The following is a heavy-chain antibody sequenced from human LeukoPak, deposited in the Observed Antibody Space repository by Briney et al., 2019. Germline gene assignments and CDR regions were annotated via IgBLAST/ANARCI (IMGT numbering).Heavy chain of an antibody. Sequence: SETLSLTCTVSGGSVSSGSYYWSWIRQPPGKGLEWIGYIYYSGSTNYNPSLKSRVTISVDTSKNQFSLKLSSVTAADTAVYYCARDERGYGLRWGQGTLVTVSS. J-gene: IGHJ4*02. CDR2: IYYSGST. CDR1: GGSVSSGSYY. CDR3: ARDERGYGLR. V-gene: IGHV4-61*01. D-gene: IGHD4-17*01.